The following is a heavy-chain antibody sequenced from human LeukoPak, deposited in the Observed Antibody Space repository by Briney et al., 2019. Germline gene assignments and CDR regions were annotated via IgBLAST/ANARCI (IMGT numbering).Heavy chain of an antibody. Sequence: GGFLRLSCAASGFTVSSNYMSWVRQAPGKGLEWVSVIYSGGSTYYADSVRGRFTISRDNSKNTLYLQMNSLRAEDTAVYYCARDQGNLFFDYWGQGTLVTASS. V-gene: IGHV3-53*01. CDR3: ARDQGNLFFDY. CDR1: GFTVSSNY. CDR2: IYSGGST. J-gene: IGHJ4*02. D-gene: IGHD4-23*01.